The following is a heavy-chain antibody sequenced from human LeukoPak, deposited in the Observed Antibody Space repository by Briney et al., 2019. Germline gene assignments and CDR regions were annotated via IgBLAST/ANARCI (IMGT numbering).Heavy chain of an antibody. Sequence: GGSLRLSCAASGFTFSSYGMHWVRQAPGKGLEWVAVISYDGSNTYYADSVKGRFTISRDNSKNMLYLQMNSLRAEDTAVYYCARDKGDSSSWYDYYYGMDVWGQGTTVTVSS. CDR1: GFTFSSYG. J-gene: IGHJ6*02. V-gene: IGHV3-30*03. CDR3: ARDKGDSSSWYDYYYGMDV. D-gene: IGHD6-13*01. CDR2: ISYDGSNT.